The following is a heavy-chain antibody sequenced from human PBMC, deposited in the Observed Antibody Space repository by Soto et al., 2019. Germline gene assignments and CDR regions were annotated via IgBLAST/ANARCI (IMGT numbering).Heavy chain of an antibody. CDR3: ARESRNYYDSSGPDSEAFDI. J-gene: IGHJ3*02. D-gene: IGHD3-22*01. CDR2: IIPIFGTA. V-gene: IGHV1-69*13. Sequence: SVKVSCKASGGTFSSYAISWVRQAPGQGLEWMGGIIPIFGTANYAQKFQGRVTITADESTSTAYMELSSLRSEDTAVYYCARESRNYYDSSGPDSEAFDIWGQGTMVTVSS. CDR1: GGTFSSYA.